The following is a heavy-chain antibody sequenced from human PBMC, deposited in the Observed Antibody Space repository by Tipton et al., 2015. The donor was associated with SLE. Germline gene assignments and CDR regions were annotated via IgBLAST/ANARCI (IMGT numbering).Heavy chain of an antibody. J-gene: IGHJ3*01. Sequence: TLSLTCTVSGGSIGNNYWNWIRQSTGKGLEWIGRFYTDGSTRHKPSLESRLTMSVDTSKNLFSMKLTSVTAADTAVYYCVNSDTSGNSAFDLWGQGTMVTVSS. CDR1: GGSIGNNY. D-gene: IGHD3-22*01. CDR3: VNSDTSGNSAFDL. CDR2: FYTDGST. V-gene: IGHV4-4*07.